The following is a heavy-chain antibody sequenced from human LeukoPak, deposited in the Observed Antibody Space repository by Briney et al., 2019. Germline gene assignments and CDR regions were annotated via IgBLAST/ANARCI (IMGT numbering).Heavy chain of an antibody. CDR3: AKDFYDFGSGFPGLFDY. Sequence: GGSLRLSCAASGFTFSSYAMSWVRQAPGKGQEWVSAISGSGGSTYYADSVKGRFTISRDNSKNTLYLQMNSLRAEDTAVYYCAKDFYDFGSGFPGLFDYWGQGPLSPSPQ. CDR2: ISGSGGST. D-gene: IGHD3-3*01. CDR1: GFTFSSYA. V-gene: IGHV3-23*01. J-gene: IGHJ4*02.